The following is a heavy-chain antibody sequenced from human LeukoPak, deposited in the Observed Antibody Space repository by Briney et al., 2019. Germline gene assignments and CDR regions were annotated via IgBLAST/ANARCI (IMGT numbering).Heavy chain of an antibody. CDR3: ARDAIVIMITFGGVIVKYYFDY. J-gene: IGHJ4*02. CDR1: GFTFSSYA. D-gene: IGHD3-16*02. Sequence: GGSLRLSCAASGFTFSSYAMHWVRQAPGKGLEWGAVIPYDGSNKYYADSVKGRFTISRDNSKNTLYLQMNSLRAEDTAVYYCARDAIVIMITFGGVIVKYYFDYWGQGTLVTVSS. V-gene: IGHV3-30-3*01. CDR2: IPYDGSNK.